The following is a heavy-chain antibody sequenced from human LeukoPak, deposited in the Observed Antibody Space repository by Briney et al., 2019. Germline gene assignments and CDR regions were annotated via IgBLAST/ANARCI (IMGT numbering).Heavy chain of an antibody. CDR3: AEAKGSGSYYTPYYYYYYMDV. CDR1: GFTFSSYG. D-gene: IGHD3-10*01. J-gene: IGHJ6*03. Sequence: GGSLRLSCAASGFTFSSYGMHWVRQAPGKGLEWVAFIRYDGSNKYYADSVKGRFTISRDNSKNTLYLQMNSLRAEDTAVYYCAEAKGSGSYYTPYYYYYYMDVWGKGTTVTISS. V-gene: IGHV3-30*02. CDR2: IRYDGSNK.